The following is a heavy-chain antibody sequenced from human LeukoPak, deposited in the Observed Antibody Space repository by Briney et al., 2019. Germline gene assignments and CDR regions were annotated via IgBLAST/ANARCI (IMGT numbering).Heavy chain of an antibody. J-gene: IGHJ5*02. Sequence: SETLSLTCTVSGGSISSHYWSWIWQPPEKGLEWIGYIYYSGSTNYNPSLKSRVTISVDTSKNQFSLKLSSVTAADTAVYYCARTTTQDIVATHTGWSFDPWGQGTLVTVSS. CDR3: ARTTTQDIVATHTGWSFDP. D-gene: IGHD5-12*01. CDR1: GGSISSHY. V-gene: IGHV4-59*11. CDR2: IYYSGST.